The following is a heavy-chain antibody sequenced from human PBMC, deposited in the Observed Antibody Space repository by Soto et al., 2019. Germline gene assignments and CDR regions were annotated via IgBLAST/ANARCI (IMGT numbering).Heavy chain of an antibody. CDR2: ISAYNGNT. CDR1: GYTFTSYG. V-gene: IGHV1-18*04. J-gene: IGHJ4*02. Sequence: GASVKVSCKASGYTFTSYGISWVRQAPGQGLEWMGWISAYNGNTNYAQKLQGRVTMTTDTSTSTVYMELISLTSEDTAVYYCARDVGMASRPYLDYWGQGTLVTVSS. CDR3: ARDVGMASRPYLDY. D-gene: IGHD6-6*01.